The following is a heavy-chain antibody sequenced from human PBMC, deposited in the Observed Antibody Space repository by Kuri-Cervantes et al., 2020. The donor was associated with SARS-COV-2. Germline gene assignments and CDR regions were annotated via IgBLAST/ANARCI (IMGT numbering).Heavy chain of an antibody. Sequence: GGSLRLACAASGFTFSSYSMNWVRQAPGKGLEWVSYISSSNSTIYYADSVNGRFTISIDNAKNSLYLQMNSLRAEDTAVYYCARDSVRYYYDSSGYYPPRDYYYYGMDVWGQGTTVTVSS. V-gene: IGHV3-48*01. CDR3: ARDSVRYYYDSSGYYPPRDYYYYGMDV. D-gene: IGHD3-22*01. CDR1: GFTFSSYS. J-gene: IGHJ6*02. CDR2: ISSSNSTI.